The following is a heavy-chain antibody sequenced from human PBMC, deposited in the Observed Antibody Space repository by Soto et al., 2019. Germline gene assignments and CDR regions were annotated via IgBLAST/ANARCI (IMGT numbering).Heavy chain of an antibody. J-gene: IGHJ4*02. CDR2: MNPNSGNT. Sequence: ASVKVSCKASGYTFTSYDINWVRQATGQGLEWMGWMNPNSGNTGYAQKFQGRVTMTRNTSISTAYMELSSLRSEDTAVYYCASAGGLPHEILEWLSDWGQGTLVTVSS. CDR1: GYTFTSYD. CDR3: ASAGGLPHEILEWLSD. D-gene: IGHD3-3*01. V-gene: IGHV1-8*01.